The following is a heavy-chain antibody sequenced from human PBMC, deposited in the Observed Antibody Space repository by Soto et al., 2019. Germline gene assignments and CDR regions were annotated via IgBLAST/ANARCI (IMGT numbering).Heavy chain of an antibody. CDR2: INPSGGST. CDR3: ARGSDSSGYYHNLFDP. J-gene: IGHJ5*02. V-gene: IGHV1-46*01. Sequence: ASVKVSCKASGYTFTSYYMHWVRQAPGQGLEWMGIINPSGGSTSYAQKFQGRVTMTRDTSTSTVYMELSSLRSEDTAVYYCARGSDSSGYYHNLFDPWGQGTLVTVSS. D-gene: IGHD3-22*01. CDR1: GYTFTSYY.